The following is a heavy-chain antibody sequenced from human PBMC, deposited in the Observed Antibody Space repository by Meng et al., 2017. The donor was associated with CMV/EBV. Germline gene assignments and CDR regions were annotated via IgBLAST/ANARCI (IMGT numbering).Heavy chain of an antibody. V-gene: IGHV2-5*02. CDR3: AHHADIAAAGSYYY. D-gene: IGHD6-13*01. CDR1: GFSLSTRGVG. CDR2: IYWDDDK. J-gene: IGHJ4*02. Sequence: HITFRGAGPSRGKPTQTLTLTCTFSGFSLSTRGVGVGWIRQPPGKALEWLALIYWDDDKRYSPSLKSRLTITKDTSKNQVVLTMTNMDPVDTATYYCAHHADIAAAGSYYYWGQGTLVTVSS.